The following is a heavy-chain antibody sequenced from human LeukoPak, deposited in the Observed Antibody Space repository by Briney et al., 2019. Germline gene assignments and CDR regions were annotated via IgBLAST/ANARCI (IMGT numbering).Heavy chain of an antibody. CDR1: GGSISSYY. J-gene: IGHJ3*02. V-gene: IGHV4-59*08. CDR3: ARLTGARPYYYDSSGYYPWAFDI. Sequence: SETLSLTCTVSGGSISSYYWSWIRQPPGKGLEWIGYIYYSGSTNYNPSLKSRVTISVDTSKNQFSLKLSSVTAADTAVYYCARLTGARPYYYDSSGYYPWAFDIWAKGQWSPSLQ. D-gene: IGHD3-22*01. CDR2: IYYSGST.